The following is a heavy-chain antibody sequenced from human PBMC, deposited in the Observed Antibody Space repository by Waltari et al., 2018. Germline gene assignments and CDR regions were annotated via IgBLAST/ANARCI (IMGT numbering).Heavy chain of an antibody. J-gene: IGHJ4*02. D-gene: IGHD3-9*01. Sequence: EVQLLESGGGLVQPGGSLRLSCAASGFTFSSYAMSWVRQAPGKGLEWVSVIYSGGSSTYYADSVKGRFTISRDNSKNTLYLQMNSLRAEDTAVYYCAKDLNYYDNWSQGTLVTVSS. CDR1: GFTFSSYA. CDR3: AKDLNYYDN. V-gene: IGHV3-23*03. CDR2: IYSGGSST.